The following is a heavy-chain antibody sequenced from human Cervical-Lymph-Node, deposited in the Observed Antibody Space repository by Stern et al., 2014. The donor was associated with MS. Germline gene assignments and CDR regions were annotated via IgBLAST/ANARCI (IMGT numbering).Heavy chain of an antibody. Sequence: EVQLVESGPEVKRPGESLKISCQASGYTFTSYWIGWVRQMPGKGLEWSAIIFPGGPDLRYTPSFQVQVPISADKSSRTAYLQWNNLKASDTAIYYCARQRYFDYWGQGTLVTVSS. V-gene: IGHV5-51*01. J-gene: IGHJ4*02. CDR2: IFPGGPDL. CDR1: GYTFTSYW. CDR3: ARQRYFDY.